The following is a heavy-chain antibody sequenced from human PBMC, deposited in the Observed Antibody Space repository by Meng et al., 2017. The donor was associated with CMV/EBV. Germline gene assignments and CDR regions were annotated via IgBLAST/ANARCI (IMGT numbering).Heavy chain of an antibody. CDR2: IYYSAST. D-gene: IGHD2-2*01. V-gene: IGHV4-30-4*08. J-gene: IGHJ4*02. CDR1: GGSRSSGDNY. CDR3: ARVGRTSCYDY. Sequence: CGRGLGKPSQTLSLSYTVSGGSRSSGDNYWSWIRQPPGKGLGWIEYIYYSASTYYNPSLKSRVTISVDTSKNQCSLKLSSVNAADTAVYYCARVGRTSCYDYWGQGTLVTVSS.